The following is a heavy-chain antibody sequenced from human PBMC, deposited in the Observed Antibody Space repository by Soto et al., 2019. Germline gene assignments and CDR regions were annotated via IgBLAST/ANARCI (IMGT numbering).Heavy chain of an antibody. CDR1: GGSISSYY. CDR3: ASIYYYDSSGSNAFDS. CDR2: IYHSGST. V-gene: IGHV4-59*01. J-gene: IGHJ3*02. D-gene: IGHD3-22*01. Sequence: TLFLTCTVSGGSISSYYWGWIRQPPGKGLEWIGYIYHSGSTNYNPSLKSRVTISVDTSKNQFSLKLSSVTAADTAVYYCASIYYYDSSGSNAFDSWGQGKMVTFSS.